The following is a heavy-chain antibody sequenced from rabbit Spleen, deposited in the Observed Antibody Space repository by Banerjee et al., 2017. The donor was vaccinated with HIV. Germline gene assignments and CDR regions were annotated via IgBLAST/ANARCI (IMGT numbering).Heavy chain of an antibody. Sequence: QSLEESGGVLVKPGGTLTLTCRASGFSFSSTYYMCWVRQAPGKGLEWIACINTVTGKSVYASWVNGRFTISRHNAQNTLYLQLNSLTAADTATYFCVRDQAGYAGYGPWYFNLWGQGTLVTVS. CDR1: GFSFSSTYY. CDR2: INTVTGKS. CDR3: VRDQAGYAGYGPWYFNL. D-gene: IGHD7-1*01. V-gene: IGHV1S40*01. J-gene: IGHJ4*01.